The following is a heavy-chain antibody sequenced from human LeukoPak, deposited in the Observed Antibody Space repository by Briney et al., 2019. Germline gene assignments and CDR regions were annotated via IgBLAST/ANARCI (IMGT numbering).Heavy chain of an antibody. CDR2: RIGVSCTT. Sequence: SVTVSCKASGATFSIYAISWVRRAPGQGLEWMGERIGVSCTTNYAQKFHGRVTSTAEKGASTAYLELSSLRSEDTAVYCCARVSRYCSRRRRYIECYFAYWGQRTLVTVS. CDR1: GATFSIYA. D-gene: IGHD2-2*01. V-gene: IGHV1-69*06. CDR3: ARVSRYCSRRRRYIECYFAY. J-gene: IGHJ4*02.